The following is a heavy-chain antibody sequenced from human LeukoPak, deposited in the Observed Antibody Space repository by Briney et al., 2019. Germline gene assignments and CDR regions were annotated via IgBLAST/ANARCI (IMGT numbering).Heavy chain of an antibody. CDR3: ARDRYSSGWSPDY. CDR1: GGTFSSYA. J-gene: IGHJ4*02. D-gene: IGHD6-19*01. V-gene: IGHV1-69*04. Sequence: ASVKVSCKASGGTFSSYAISWVRQAPGQGLEWMGRIIPILGIANYAQKFQGSVTITADKSTSTAYMELSSLRSEDTAVYYCARDRYSSGWSPDYWGQGTLVTVSS. CDR2: IIPILGIA.